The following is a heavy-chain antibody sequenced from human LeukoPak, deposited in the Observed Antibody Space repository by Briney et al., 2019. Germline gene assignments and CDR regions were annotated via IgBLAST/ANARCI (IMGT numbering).Heavy chain of an antibody. D-gene: IGHD3-3*01. CDR2: ISYVGSNK. V-gene: IGHV3-30-3*01. Sequence: GGSLSLSCAASGFTFSNYAMHWVRQAPGKGLVWVAVISYVGSNKYYAESLKGRFPVSRDNSKNTLYLEMNSLRAEDTAVYSGGREEYYVLRFLQWPGVDFSGQRTLVTVSS. CDR1: GFTFSNYA. J-gene: IGHJ4*02. CDR3: GREEYYVLRFLQWPGVDF.